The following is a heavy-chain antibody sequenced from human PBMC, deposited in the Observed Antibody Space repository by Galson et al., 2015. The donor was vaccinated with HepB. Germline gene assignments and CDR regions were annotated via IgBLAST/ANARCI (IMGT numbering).Heavy chain of an antibody. Sequence: QSGAEVKKPGESLKISCKGSGYSFTSYWIGWVRQMPGKGLEWMGIIYPGDSDTRYSPSFQGQVTISADKSISTAYLQWSSLKASDTAMYYCARLLEWELFYYYGMDVWGQGTTVTVSS. V-gene: IGHV5-51*01. J-gene: IGHJ6*02. CDR2: IYPGDSDT. D-gene: IGHD1-26*01. CDR3: ARLLEWELFYYYGMDV. CDR1: GYSFTSYW.